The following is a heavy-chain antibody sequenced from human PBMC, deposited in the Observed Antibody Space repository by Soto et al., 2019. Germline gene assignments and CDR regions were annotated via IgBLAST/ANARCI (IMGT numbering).Heavy chain of an antibody. CDR1: GGSISSYY. J-gene: IGHJ6*02. V-gene: IGHV4-59*01. CDR2: IYYSGST. CDR3: GRGDPLLWFGEKVYYGMDV. Sequence: QVQLQESGPGLVKPSETLSLTCTVSGGSISSYYWSWIRQPPGKGLEWIGYIYYSGSTNYNPSLKSRGTISVDTYKNQFSLKLSSVTAADTAVYYCGRGDPLLWFGEKVYYGMDVWGQGTTVTVSS. D-gene: IGHD3-10*01.